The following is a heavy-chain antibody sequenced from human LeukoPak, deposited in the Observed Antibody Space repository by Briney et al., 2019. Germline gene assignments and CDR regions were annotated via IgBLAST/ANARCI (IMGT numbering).Heavy chain of an antibody. CDR2: IKLDGSEK. CDR3: ARDQYDTWSRRGNFDS. J-gene: IGHJ4*02. CDR1: GFTFGKYW. V-gene: IGHV3-7*03. D-gene: IGHD3-3*01. Sequence: GGSLRLSCVASGFTFGKYWMSWVRQAPGEGLEWVVSIKLDGSEKNYVGSVKGRFTISRDNTKNSLYLQMNSLRAEDTAVFYCARDQYDTWSRRGNFDSWGQGTLVIVSS.